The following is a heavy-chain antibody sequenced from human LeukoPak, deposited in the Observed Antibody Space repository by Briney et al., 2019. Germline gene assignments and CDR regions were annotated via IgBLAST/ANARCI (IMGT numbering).Heavy chain of an antibody. Sequence: PGRSLRLSCAASGFTFSTYAMSWVRQAPGKGLEWVSTINGSGGSTYSADSVKGRFTISRDNSKNTLYLQMNSLRAEDTALYYCAKLHHFDWLLVSNWFDPWGQGTLVTVSS. CDR1: GFTFSTYA. D-gene: IGHD3-9*01. J-gene: IGHJ5*02. CDR2: INGSGGST. CDR3: AKLHHFDWLLVSNWFDP. V-gene: IGHV3-23*01.